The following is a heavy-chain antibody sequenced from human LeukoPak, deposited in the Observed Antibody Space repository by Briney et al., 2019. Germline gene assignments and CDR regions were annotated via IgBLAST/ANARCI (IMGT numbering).Heavy chain of an antibody. J-gene: IGHJ3*02. D-gene: IGHD6-19*01. CDR1: GGTFSSYA. CDR2: IISIFGTA. CDR3: ARERYSSGSKTGAFDI. V-gene: IGHV1-69*05. Sequence: SVKVSCKSSGGTFSSYASSWVRQPRAQGLEWMGRIISIFGTANYAQKFQGRVTITTDESTRTAYMELSSRRSEATAVYYCARERYSSGSKTGAFDIWGQGTMVTVSS.